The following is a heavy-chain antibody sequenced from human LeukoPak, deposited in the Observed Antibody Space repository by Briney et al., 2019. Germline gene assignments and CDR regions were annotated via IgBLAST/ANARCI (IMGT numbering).Heavy chain of an antibody. Sequence: GGSLRLSCAASGFTFSSYSMNWVRQAPGKGLEWVSSISSSSSYIYYADSVKGRFTISRDNSKNTLYLQMNSLRAEDTAVYYCAKGKARIAAAGDFDYWGQGTLVTVSS. CDR2: ISSSSSYI. J-gene: IGHJ4*02. CDR1: GFTFSSYS. CDR3: AKGKARIAAAGDFDY. D-gene: IGHD6-13*01. V-gene: IGHV3-21*04.